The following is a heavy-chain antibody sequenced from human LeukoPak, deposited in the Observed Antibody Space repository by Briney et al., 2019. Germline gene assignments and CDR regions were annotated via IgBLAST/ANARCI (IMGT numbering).Heavy chain of an antibody. D-gene: IGHD6-13*01. CDR3: ARAKAAAGIDYFDY. CDR1: GASISNSY. V-gene: IGHV4-59*13. CDR2: IYYSGST. Sequence: SETLSLTCTVSGASISNSYWNWIRQPPGKGLEWIGYIYYSGSTNYNPSLKSRVTISVDTSKNQFSLKLSSVTAADTAVYYCARAKAAAGIDYFDYWGQGTLVTVSS. J-gene: IGHJ4*02.